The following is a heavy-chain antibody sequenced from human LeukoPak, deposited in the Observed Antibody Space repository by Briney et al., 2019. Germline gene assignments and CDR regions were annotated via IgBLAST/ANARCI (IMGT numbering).Heavy chain of an antibody. CDR3: ARDREHYFDY. CDR2: ISSSSYI. CDR1: GFTFNRNA. V-gene: IGHV3-21*01. D-gene: IGHD5-24*01. Sequence: PGGSLRLSCAASGFTFNRNAISWVRQAPGKGLEWVSSISSSSYIYYADSVKGRFTISRDNAKNSLYLQMNSLRAEDTAVYYCARDREHYFDYWGQGTLVTVSS. J-gene: IGHJ4*02.